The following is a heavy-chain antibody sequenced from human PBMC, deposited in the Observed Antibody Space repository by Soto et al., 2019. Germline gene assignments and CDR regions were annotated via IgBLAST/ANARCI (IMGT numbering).Heavy chain of an antibody. CDR3: ARGRYGDY. J-gene: IGHJ4*02. D-gene: IGHD1-1*01. V-gene: IGHV1-18*01. CDR1: GYTFTGYG. CDR2: ISAHNGKT. Sequence: QVHLVQSGAEVKKPGASVKVSCKGSGYTFTGYGITWVRQAPGQGLEWMGWISAHNGKTNYAQKLQGRVTVTRDTSTSTAYMELRRLRSDDTAVYYCARGRYGDYWGQGALVTVSS.